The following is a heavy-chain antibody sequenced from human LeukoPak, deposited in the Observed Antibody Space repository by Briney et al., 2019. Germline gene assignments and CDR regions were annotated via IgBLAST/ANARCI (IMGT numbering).Heavy chain of an antibody. CDR1: GYTFTSYG. Sequence: ASVKVSCKASGYTFTSYGISWVRQAPGQGLEWMGWISAYNGNTNYAQKLQGRVTMTTDTSTSTAYMELRSLRSDDTAVCYCAREGLWFGELSRDGFDPWGQGTLVTVSS. D-gene: IGHD3-10*01. CDR3: AREGLWFGELSRDGFDP. V-gene: IGHV1-18*01. CDR2: ISAYNGNT. J-gene: IGHJ5*02.